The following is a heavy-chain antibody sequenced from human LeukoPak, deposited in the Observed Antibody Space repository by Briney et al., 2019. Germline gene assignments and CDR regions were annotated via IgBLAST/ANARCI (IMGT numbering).Heavy chain of an antibody. CDR1: RFTFSSHA. CDR2: ISYSGGST. V-gene: IGHV3-23*01. J-gene: IGHJ4*02. CDR3: AKDPSYGSGSYYAL. Sequence: GGSLRLSCAASRFTFSSHAMSWVRQAPGKGLEWVSAISYSGGSTYYADSVKGRFTISRDNSKNTLYLQMNSLRAEDTAVYFCAKDPSYGSGSYYALWGQGTLVTVSS. D-gene: IGHD3-10*01.